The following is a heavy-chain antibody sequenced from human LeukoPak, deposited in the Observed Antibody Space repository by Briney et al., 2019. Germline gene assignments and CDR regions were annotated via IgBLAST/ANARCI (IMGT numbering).Heavy chain of an antibody. Sequence: ASVKVSYKSSVYTFPSYYMHWVRQAPTQPLEWMGIINPSGGSTSYAQKFQGRVTMTRDMPTSTVYMELSSLRSEDTAVYYCARDQTPTNEWIQLWLRYWFDPWGQGTLVTVSS. D-gene: IGHD5-18*01. V-gene: IGHV1-46*01. CDR2: INPSGGST. J-gene: IGHJ5*02. CDR3: ARDQTPTNEWIQLWLRYWFDP. CDR1: VYTFPSYY.